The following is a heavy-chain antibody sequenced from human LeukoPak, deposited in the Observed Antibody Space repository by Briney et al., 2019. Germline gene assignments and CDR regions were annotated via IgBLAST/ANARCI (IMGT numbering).Heavy chain of an antibody. V-gene: IGHV1-18*01. D-gene: IGHD3-22*01. CDR3: ARGTYYYDSSGYRIFDY. J-gene: IGHJ4*02. Sequence: GASVKVSCKASGYTFTSYGISWVRQAPGQGLEWMGWISAYNGNTNYAQKLQGRVTMTTDTSTSTAYMGLRSLRSDDTAVYYCARGTYYYDSSGYRIFDYWGQGTLVTVSS. CDR1: GYTFTSYG. CDR2: ISAYNGNT.